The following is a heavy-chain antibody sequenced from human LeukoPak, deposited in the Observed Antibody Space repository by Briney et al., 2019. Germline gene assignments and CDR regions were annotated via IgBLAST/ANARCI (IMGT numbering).Heavy chain of an antibody. CDR3: ARRSSSWDCFDY. J-gene: IGHJ4*02. Sequence: SETLSLTCTVSGGSINSHNYYWGWIRQPPGKGLEWIGSIYYSGSTYYNPSLESRVTISVDTSKSQFSLKLSSVTAADTAMYYCARRSSSWDCFDYWGQGTLVTVSS. CDR1: GGSINSHNYY. D-gene: IGHD6-13*01. CDR2: IYYSGST. V-gene: IGHV4-39*01.